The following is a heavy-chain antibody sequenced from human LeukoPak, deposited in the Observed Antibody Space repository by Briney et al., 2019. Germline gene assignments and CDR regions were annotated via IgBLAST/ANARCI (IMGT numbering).Heavy chain of an antibody. CDR3: ARVPGPRVAVAGLDY. Sequence: GASVKVSCKASGYTFTSYYMHWVRQAPGQGLEWMGIINPSGGSTSYAQKFQGRVTMTRDMSTSTVYMELSSLRSEDTAVYYCARVPGPRVAVAGLDYWGQGTLVTVSS. V-gene: IGHV1-46*01. CDR1: GYTFTSYY. J-gene: IGHJ4*02. CDR2: INPSGGST. D-gene: IGHD6-19*01.